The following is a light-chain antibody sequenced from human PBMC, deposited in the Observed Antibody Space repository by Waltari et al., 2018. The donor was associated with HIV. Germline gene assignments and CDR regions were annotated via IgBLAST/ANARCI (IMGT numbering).Light chain of an antibody. V-gene: IGLV2-11*01. CDR2: DVI. J-gene: IGLJ3*02. CDR1: SNDVGAYGF. Sequence: QSALTQPRSVSGSPGQSVTISCTGTSNDVGAYGFVSWYQQHPGTAPSLMIFDVISRFSGVPERFSGSKSGSTASLTISGLQAEDEADYYCSSYAGSYIWVFGGGTKLTVL. CDR3: SSYAGSYIWV.